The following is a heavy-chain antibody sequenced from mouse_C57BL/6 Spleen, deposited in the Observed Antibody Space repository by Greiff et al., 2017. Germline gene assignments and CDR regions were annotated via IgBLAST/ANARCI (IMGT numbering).Heavy chain of an antibody. CDR1: GFTFSSYT. V-gene: IGHV5-9*01. D-gene: IGHD2-4*01. J-gene: IGHJ1*03. CDR3: ARQGITTWYFDV. CDR2: ISGGGGNT. Sequence: EVQRVESGGGLVKPGGSLKLSCAASGFTFSSYTMSWVRQTPEKRLEWVATISGGGGNTYYPDSVKGRFTISRDNAKNTLYLQMSSLRSEDTALYYCARQGITTWYFDVWGTGTTVTVSS.